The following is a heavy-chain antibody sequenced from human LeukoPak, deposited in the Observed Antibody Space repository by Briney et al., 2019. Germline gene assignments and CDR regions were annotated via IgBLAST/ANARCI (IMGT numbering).Heavy chain of an antibody. D-gene: IGHD4-23*01. CDR2: ISSNGGST. J-gene: IGHJ4*02. V-gene: IGHV3-64*01. CDR1: GFTFSTYA. CDR3: ARDYGGTMN. Sequence: TGGSLRLSCAASGFTFSTYAMHWVRQAPGKGLEYVSTISSNGGSTYYANSVKGRFTISRDNSKNTLYLQMGSLRAEDMAVYYCARDYGGTMNWGQGTLVTVSS.